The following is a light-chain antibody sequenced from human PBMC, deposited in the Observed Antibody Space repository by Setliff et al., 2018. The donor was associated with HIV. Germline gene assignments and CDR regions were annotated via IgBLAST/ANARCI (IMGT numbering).Light chain of an antibody. CDR3: CSYAGSHTFV. CDR1: SSDVGTYNA. J-gene: IGLJ1*01. V-gene: IGLV2-11*01. CDR2: DVN. Sequence: QSALTQPASVSGSPGQSITISCTGTSSDVGTYNAVYWYQQHPGQAPKLMIYDVNKRPSGVPDRFSGSKSGNTASLTISGLQAEDEADYYCCSYAGSHTFVFGTGTKVTVL.